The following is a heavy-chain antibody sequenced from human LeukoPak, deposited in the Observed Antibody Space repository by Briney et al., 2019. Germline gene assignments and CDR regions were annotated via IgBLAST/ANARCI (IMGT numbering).Heavy chain of an antibody. J-gene: IGHJ4*02. V-gene: IGHV3-74*01. D-gene: IGHD3-10*01. CDR3: ASHYGSGSYSGDY. CDR2: INSDGSST. CDR1: GFTFSSYW. Sequence: GGSLRLSCAASGFTFSSYWMHWVRQAPGKGLVWVSRINSDGSSTSYADSVKGRFTISRDNAKNTLYLQMNSLRAEDTAVYYCASHYGSGSYSGDYSGQGTLVTVSS.